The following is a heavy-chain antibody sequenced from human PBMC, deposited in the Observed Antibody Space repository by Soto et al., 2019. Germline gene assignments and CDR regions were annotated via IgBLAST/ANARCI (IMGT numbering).Heavy chain of an antibody. D-gene: IGHD2-21*02. J-gene: IGHJ4*02. Sequence: SETLSLTCTVSGNSISSYSWSWIRQPPGKGLEWIGNIHYNGNTKYSPSLKSRVTMSVDTSKNHFSLKLISVTAADTAIYYCARHPDCTVVTHCQFDFWGLGTLVTIS. CDR2: IHYNGNT. V-gene: IGHV4-59*08. CDR1: GNSISSYS. CDR3: ARHPDCTVVTHCQFDF.